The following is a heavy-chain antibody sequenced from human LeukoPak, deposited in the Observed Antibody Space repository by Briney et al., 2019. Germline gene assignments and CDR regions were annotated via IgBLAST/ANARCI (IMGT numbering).Heavy chain of an antibody. J-gene: IGHJ4*02. V-gene: IGHV4-31*02. CDR3: ARDRSGYPDY. CDR2: IYYSGST. D-gene: IGHD5-12*01. Sequence: GLEWIGYIYYSGSTYYNPSLKSRVTISVDTSKNQFSLKLSSVTAADTAVYYCARDRSGYPDYWGQGTLVTVSS.